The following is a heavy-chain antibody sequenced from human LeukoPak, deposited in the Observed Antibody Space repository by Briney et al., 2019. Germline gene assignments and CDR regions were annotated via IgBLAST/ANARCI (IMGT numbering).Heavy chain of an antibody. V-gene: IGHV1-69*05. J-gene: IGHJ4*02. D-gene: IGHD3-22*01. CDR2: IIPIFGTA. CDR3: ARSQYYDSSGYYDY. Sequence: SVKASCKAYGGTFSSYAISWVRQAPGQGLEWMGRIIPIFGTANYAQKFQGRVTITTDESTSTAYMELSSLRSEDTAVYYCARSQYYDSSGYYDYWGQGTLVTVSS. CDR1: GGTFSSYA.